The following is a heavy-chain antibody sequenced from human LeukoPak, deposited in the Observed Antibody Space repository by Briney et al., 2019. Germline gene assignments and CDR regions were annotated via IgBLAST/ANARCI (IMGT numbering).Heavy chain of an antibody. CDR3: AKGPSGVGANSDY. Sequence: GRPLRLSCAASGFTFSSYGMHWVDQAPGKGLEWVAVISYDGSNKYYADSVKGRFTISRDNSKNTLYLQMNSLRAEDTAVYYCAKGPSGVGANSDYWGQGALVTVSS. CDR2: ISYDGSNK. J-gene: IGHJ4*02. CDR1: GFTFSSYG. D-gene: IGHD1-26*01. V-gene: IGHV3-30*18.